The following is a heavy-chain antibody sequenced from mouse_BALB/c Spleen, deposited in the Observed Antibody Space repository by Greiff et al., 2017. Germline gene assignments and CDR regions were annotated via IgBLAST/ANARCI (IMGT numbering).Heavy chain of an antibody. J-gene: IGHJ4*01. CDR1: GFTFSSYG. CDR3: ARDEGREDLSGYAMDY. V-gene: IGHV5-6-3*01. CDR2: INSNGGST. Sequence: EVQRVESGGGLVQPGGSLKLSCAASGFTFSSYGMSWVRQTPDKRLELVATINSNGGSTYYPDSVKGRFTISRDNAKNTLYLQMSSLKSEDTAMYYCARDEGREDLSGYAMDYWGQGTSVTVSS.